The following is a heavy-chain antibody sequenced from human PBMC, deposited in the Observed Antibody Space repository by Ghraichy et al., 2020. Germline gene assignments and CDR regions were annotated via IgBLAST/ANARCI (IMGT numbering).Heavy chain of an antibody. V-gene: IGHV3-30*02. Sequence: GGSLRLSCVTSGFTFSNYGMHWVRQAPGKGPEWMAFIQWDGGRIHYADSVKGRFTISRDNSKNTLFLQMSSLTTEDTAVYFCSRVVWELGDGAFDIWGQGTMVTVFS. CDR1: GFTFSNYG. D-gene: IGHD5-24*01. CDR2: IQWDGGRI. J-gene: IGHJ3*02. CDR3: SRVVWELGDGAFDI.